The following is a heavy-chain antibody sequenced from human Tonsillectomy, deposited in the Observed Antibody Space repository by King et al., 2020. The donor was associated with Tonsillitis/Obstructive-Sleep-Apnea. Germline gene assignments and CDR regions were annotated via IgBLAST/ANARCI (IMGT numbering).Heavy chain of an antibody. V-gene: IGHV3-30*18. CDR3: AKVTGYSYGDIYY. CDR2: ISSDGSNK. J-gene: IGHJ4*02. Sequence: VQLVESGGGVVQPGRSLRLSCAASGFIFSGYGMHWVRQAPGKGLEWVALISSDGSNKYYADSVRGRCTISRDNSKNTLYLQMNSLRAEDTAVYYCAKVTGYSYGDIYYWGQGTLVTVSS. D-gene: IGHD5-18*01. CDR1: GFIFSGYG.